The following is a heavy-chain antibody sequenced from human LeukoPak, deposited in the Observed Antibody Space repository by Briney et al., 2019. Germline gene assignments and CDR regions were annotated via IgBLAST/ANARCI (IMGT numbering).Heavy chain of an antibody. D-gene: IGHD3-10*01. CDR1: GFTFSSYA. J-gene: IGHJ5*02. CDR3: ARDGSGSPPMGWFDP. Sequence: GGSLRLSCATSGFTFSSYAMLWVRQGPGKGLEYVSTISGNGGSTYYANSVKGRFTISRDNSKNTLYLQMGSLRAEDMAVYYCARDGSGSPPMGWFDPWGQGTLVTVSS. V-gene: IGHV3-64*01. CDR2: ISGNGGST.